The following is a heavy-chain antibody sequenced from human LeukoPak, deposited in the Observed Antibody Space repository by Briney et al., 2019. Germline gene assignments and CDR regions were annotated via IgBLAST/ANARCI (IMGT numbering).Heavy chain of an antibody. Sequence: GGSLRPSCAASGFTFSSYSMNWVRQAPGKGLEWVSYISSSSSTIYYADSVKGRFTISRDNAKNSLYLQMNSLRAEDTAVYYCARGAGWFDPWGQGTLVTVSS. CDR3: ARGAGWFDP. CDR1: GFTFSSYS. V-gene: IGHV3-48*04. J-gene: IGHJ5*02. CDR2: ISSSSSTI.